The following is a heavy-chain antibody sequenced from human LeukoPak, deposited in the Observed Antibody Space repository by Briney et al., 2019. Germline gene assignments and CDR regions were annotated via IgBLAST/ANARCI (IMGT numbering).Heavy chain of an antibody. V-gene: IGHV1-18*01. CDR2: ISAYNGNT. CDR3: ARHSSGWYDYYYYYMDV. D-gene: IGHD6-19*01. CDR1: GYTFTSYG. Sequence: ASVKVSCKASGYTFTSYGISWVRQAPGQGLEWMGWISAYNGNTNYAQKLQGRVTMTTDTSTSTAYMELRSPRSDDTAVYYCARHSSGWYDYYYYYMDVWGKGTTVTVSS. J-gene: IGHJ6*03.